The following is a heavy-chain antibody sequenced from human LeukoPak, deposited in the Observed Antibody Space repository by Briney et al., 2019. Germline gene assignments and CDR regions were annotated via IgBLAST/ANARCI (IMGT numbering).Heavy chain of an antibody. D-gene: IGHD3-10*01. V-gene: IGHV1-8*03. CDR3: ARGPGELFDSSESPFDY. Sequence: ASVKVSCKASGYTFTSYDINWVRQATGQGLEWMGWMNPNSGNTGYAQKFQGRVTITRNTSISTAYMELSSLRSEDTAVYYCARGPGELFDSSESPFDYWGQGTLVTVSS. CDR2: MNPNSGNT. CDR1: GYTFTSYD. J-gene: IGHJ4*02.